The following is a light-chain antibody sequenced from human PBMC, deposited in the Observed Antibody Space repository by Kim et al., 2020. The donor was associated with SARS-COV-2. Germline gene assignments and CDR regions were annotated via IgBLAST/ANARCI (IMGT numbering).Light chain of an antibody. Sequence: GNRVTITCRASQDISNSLAWFQHKPGRAPELLIYGASALHSEVPSRFSGSRSGTDFTLTISSLQPEDVATFYCLRYNSAPWTFGQGTKVDIK. CDR3: LRYNSAPWT. V-gene: IGKV1-27*01. CDR2: GAS. CDR1: QDISNS. J-gene: IGKJ1*01.